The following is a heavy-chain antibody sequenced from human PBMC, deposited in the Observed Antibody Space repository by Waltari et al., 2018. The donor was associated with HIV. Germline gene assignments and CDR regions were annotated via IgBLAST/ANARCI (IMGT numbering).Heavy chain of an antibody. CDR3: ARSTYQQLRNGFDI. CDR2: IWHDGSNQ. CDR1: RMTFSRYD. Sequence: QVQLVESGGGVVQPGRSLRLSCAASRMTFSRYDMHWVRQAPGKGLEGGAVIWHDGSNQYYVDSVKGRFTISRDNSRNTLYLQMNSLRVEDTAVYYCARSTYQQLRNGFDIWGQGTMVAVSS. D-gene: IGHD2-2*01. V-gene: IGHV3-33*01. J-gene: IGHJ3*02.